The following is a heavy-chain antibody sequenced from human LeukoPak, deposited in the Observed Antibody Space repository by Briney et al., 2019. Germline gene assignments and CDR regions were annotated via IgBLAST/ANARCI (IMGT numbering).Heavy chain of an antibody. CDR2: ITTSGGST. Sequence: GGSLRLSCAASGFTFSSHDMSWVRQAPGKGLEWVSAITTSGGSTYYAASVKGRFTISRDNYKNTLYMQMNSLTAEDTALYYCAKEPYSGSQLLDYWGQGTLVTVSS. CDR1: GFTFSSHD. CDR3: AKEPYSGSQLLDY. V-gene: IGHV3-23*01. D-gene: IGHD1-26*01. J-gene: IGHJ4*02.